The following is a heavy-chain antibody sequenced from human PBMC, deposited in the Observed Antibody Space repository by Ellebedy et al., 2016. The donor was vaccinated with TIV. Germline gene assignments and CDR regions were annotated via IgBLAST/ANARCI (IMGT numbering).Heavy chain of an antibody. CDR3: ARDDGTYSGYFDS. CDR2: ISSSGTIR. CDR1: GFIVSDYN. D-gene: IGHD1-26*01. J-gene: IGHJ4*02. Sequence: GESLKISCAASGFIVSDYNMTWVRQAPGKGLEWLSYISSSGTIRYYADSVKGRFAISRDNAKNALYLHLNSLRADDTAVYYCARDDGTYSGYFDSWGQGTLVTVSS. V-gene: IGHV3-48*01.